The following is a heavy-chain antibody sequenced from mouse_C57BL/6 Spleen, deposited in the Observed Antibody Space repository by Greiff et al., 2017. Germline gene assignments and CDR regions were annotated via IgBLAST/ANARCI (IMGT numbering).Heavy chain of an antibody. Sequence: VQLQQPGAELVKPGASVKLSCKASGYTFTSYWMHWVKQRPGQGLEWIGMIHPNSGSTNYNEKFKSKATLTVDKSSSTAYMQLSSLTSEDSAVYYCARPPTTVVEGYYFDYWGQGTTLTVSS. CDR1: GYTFTSYW. CDR3: ARPPTTVVEGYYFDY. J-gene: IGHJ2*01. D-gene: IGHD1-1*01. V-gene: IGHV1-64*01. CDR2: IHPNSGST.